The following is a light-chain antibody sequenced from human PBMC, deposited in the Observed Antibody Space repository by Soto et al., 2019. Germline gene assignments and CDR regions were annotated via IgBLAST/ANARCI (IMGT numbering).Light chain of an antibody. Sequence: EIVLTQSPATLSLSPGERATLSCRASQSVSSYLAWYQQKPGQAPRLLIYDASNRATGIPARFSGSGSGTDFTLTISSLEPEDFAVYYCQHRSNWPLGELTFGGGTTVAIK. CDR2: DAS. CDR3: QHRSNWPLGELT. V-gene: IGKV3-11*01. CDR1: QSVSSY. J-gene: IGKJ4*01.